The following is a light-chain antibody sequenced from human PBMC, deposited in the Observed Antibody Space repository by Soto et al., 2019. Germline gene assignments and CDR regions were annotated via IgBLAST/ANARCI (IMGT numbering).Light chain of an antibody. CDR2: GAS. CDR1: QSVNNNY. CDR3: QQANSFPLT. V-gene: IGKV3-20*01. J-gene: IGKJ4*01. Sequence: EIVLTQSPGTLSLSPGERATLSCRASQSVNNNYLAWYQQKPGQAPRLLINGASSRATGIPDRFSGSGSGKDFTLSISRVEPEDFATYYCQQANSFPLTFGGGTKVELK.